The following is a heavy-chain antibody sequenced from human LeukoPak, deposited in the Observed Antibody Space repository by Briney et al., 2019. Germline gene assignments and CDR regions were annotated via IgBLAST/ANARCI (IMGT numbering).Heavy chain of an antibody. J-gene: IGHJ4*02. D-gene: IGHD6-19*01. Sequence: SETLSLTCTVSGGSISSYYWSWIRQPPGKGLEWIGYIYYSGSTNYNPSLKSRVTISVDTSKSQFSLKLSSVTAADTAVYYCARDSSGWYDFDYWGQGTLVTVSS. V-gene: IGHV4-59*01. CDR3: ARDSSGWYDFDY. CDR1: GGSISSYY. CDR2: IYYSGST.